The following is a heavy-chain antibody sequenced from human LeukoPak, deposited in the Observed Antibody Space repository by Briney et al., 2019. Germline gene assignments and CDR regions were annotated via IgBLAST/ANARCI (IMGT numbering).Heavy chain of an antibody. J-gene: IGHJ3*02. CDR1: GFTFDDYA. CDR3: AKDRLYCSSTSCYEYAFDI. D-gene: IGHD2-2*01. CDR2: ISWNSGSI. Sequence: GGSLRLSCAASGFTFDDYAMHWVRQAPGKGLEWVSGISWNSGSIGYADSVKGRFTISRDNAKNSLYLQMNSLRAEDTALYYCAKDRLYCSSTSCYEYAFDIWGQGTMVTVSS. V-gene: IGHV3-9*01.